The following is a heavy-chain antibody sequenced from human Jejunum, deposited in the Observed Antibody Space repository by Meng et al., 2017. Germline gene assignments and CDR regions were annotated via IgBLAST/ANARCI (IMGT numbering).Heavy chain of an antibody. CDR1: GYHFSSLH. CDR2: MSPENGNT. CDR3: ARGVNAGVDY. J-gene: IGHJ4*02. D-gene: IGHD7-27*01. V-gene: IGHV1-8*01. Sequence: VQLVQSGSEVKAPVASVTVSCKASGYHFSSLHINWERQANGQGPEWMGWMSPENGNTAYAQKFQGRVTMTRDTSVSTAYMELSGLTSDDSGVYYCARGVNAGVDYWGQGTLVTVSS.